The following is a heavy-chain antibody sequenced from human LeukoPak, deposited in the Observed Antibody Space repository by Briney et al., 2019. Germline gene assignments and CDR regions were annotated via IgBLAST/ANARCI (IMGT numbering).Heavy chain of an antibody. V-gene: IGHV1-69*05. J-gene: IGHJ4*02. CDR1: GGTFSSYA. CDR3: AREGYYDSSGYYRGPLRSDY. CDR2: IIPIFGTA. Sequence: SVKVSCKASGGTFSSYAISWVRQAPGQGLEWMGGIIPIFGTANYAQKFQGRVTITTDESTSTAYMELSSLRSEDTAVYYCAREGYYDSSGYYRGPLRSDYWGQGTLVTVSS. D-gene: IGHD3-22*01.